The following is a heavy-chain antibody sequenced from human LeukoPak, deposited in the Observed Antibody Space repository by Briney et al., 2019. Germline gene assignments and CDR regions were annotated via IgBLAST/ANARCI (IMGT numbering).Heavy chain of an antibody. J-gene: IGHJ5*02. CDR3: ASIASMTTVGLDP. CDR2: IIPIFGTA. Sequence: ASVKVSCKASGGTFSSYAISWVRQAPGQGLEWMGGIIPIFGTANYAQKFQGRVTITTDESTSTAYMELSSLRSEDTAVYYCASIASMTTVGLDPWGQGTLVTVSS. D-gene: IGHD4-11*01. CDR1: GGTFSSYA. V-gene: IGHV1-69*05.